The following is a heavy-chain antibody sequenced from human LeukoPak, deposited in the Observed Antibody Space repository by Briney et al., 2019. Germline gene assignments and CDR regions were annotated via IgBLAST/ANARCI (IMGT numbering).Heavy chain of an antibody. D-gene: IGHD3-22*01. CDR2: IKQDGSEK. J-gene: IGHJ3*02. CDR1: GFTFSSYW. CDR3: ASIDSSGYYSPDAFDI. V-gene: IGHV3-7*01. Sequence: GGSLRLSCAASGFTFSSYWMSWVRQAPGKGLEWVANIKQDGSEKYYVDSVKGRFTISRDNAKNSLYLQMNSLRAEDTAVYYCASIDSSGYYSPDAFDIWGHGTMVTVSS.